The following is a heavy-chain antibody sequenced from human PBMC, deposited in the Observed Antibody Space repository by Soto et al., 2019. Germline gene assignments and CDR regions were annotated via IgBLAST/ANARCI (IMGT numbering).Heavy chain of an antibody. J-gene: IGHJ4*02. CDR2: IHYSGST. D-gene: IGHD6-13*01. CDR1: GGSINSSSYY. CDR3: ARGRVAAAPLTY. Sequence: SETLSLTCTVSGGSINSSSYYWGWIRQPPGKGLEWIGSIHYSGSTYYHPSLKSRITLSVDTSKNQFSLKLSSVTAADTAVYYGARGRVAAAPLTYWGQGTLVTVSS. V-gene: IGHV4-39*01.